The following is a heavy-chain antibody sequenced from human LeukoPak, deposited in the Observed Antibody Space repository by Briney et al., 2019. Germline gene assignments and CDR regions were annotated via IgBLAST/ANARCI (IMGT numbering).Heavy chain of an antibody. CDR2: INSDGGKT. J-gene: IGHJ6*02. CDR3: ATWAFYHDLDV. CDR1: GFAFHALT. Sequence: GGSLRLSCAASGFAFHALTMHWVRQAPGKGLEWVSLINSDGGKTYYADSVRGRFTISRDNSKNSLYLQMNSLRTEDTALYYCATWAFYHDLDVWGQGTTVTVSS. D-gene: IGHD1-26*01. V-gene: IGHV3-43*01.